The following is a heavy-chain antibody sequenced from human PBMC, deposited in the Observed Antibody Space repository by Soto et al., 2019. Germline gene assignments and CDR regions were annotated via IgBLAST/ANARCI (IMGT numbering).Heavy chain of an antibody. Sequence: QAQLVQSGAEMKKPGSSVKVSCKASGYTFTSYGLSWVRQAPGQGLEWMGWIGTYNGDTKYAQNLQGRVTMTTDTSTSTAYMELRSLRSDDTAMYYCTSGRSGDYWGQGTLITASS. CDR3: TSGRSGDY. D-gene: IGHD3-10*01. CDR1: GYTFTSYG. J-gene: IGHJ4*02. V-gene: IGHV1-18*01. CDR2: IGTYNGDT.